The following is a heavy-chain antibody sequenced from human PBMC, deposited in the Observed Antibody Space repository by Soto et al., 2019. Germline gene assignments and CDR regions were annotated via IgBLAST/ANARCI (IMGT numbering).Heavy chain of an antibody. CDR3: AKGTYPRYYYYYYGMDV. CDR2: ISWNSGSI. Sequence: PGGSLRLSCAASGFTFDDYAMHWVRQAPGKGLEWVSGISWNSGSIGYADSVKGRFTISRDNAKNSLYLQMNSLRAEDTALYYCAKGTYPRYYYYYYGMDVWGQGTTVTVSS. CDR1: GFTFDDYA. V-gene: IGHV3-9*01. J-gene: IGHJ6*02.